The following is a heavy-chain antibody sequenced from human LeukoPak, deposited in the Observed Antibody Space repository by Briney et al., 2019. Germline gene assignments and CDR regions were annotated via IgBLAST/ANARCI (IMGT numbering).Heavy chain of an antibody. CDR2: IYYNGST. CDR1: GGSISSYY. V-gene: IGHV4-59*01. J-gene: IGHJ5*02. Sequence: SETLSLTCTVSGGSISSYYWSWIRQPPGKGLEWIGYIYYNGSTNYNPSLKSRVTISVDTSTNQFSLNLSSVNAADTAVYYCARAWRYCSGGSCYWFDPWGQGTLVTVSS. D-gene: IGHD2-15*01. CDR3: ARAWRYCSGGSCYWFDP.